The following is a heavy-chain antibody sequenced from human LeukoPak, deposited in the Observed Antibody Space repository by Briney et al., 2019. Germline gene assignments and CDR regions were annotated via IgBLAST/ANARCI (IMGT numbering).Heavy chain of an antibody. D-gene: IGHD3-9*01. CDR3: ASRNDILTGYVFDF. CDR2: INHRGST. CDR1: GGSFSDYD. J-gene: IGHJ4*02. Sequence: SETLSLTCAVYGGSFSDYDWSWIRQPPGKGLEWIGEINHRGSTNYNPPLKSRVTISVDTSKNQFSLKLTSVTAADTAVYYCASRNDILTGYVFDFWGQGTLVTVSS. V-gene: IGHV4-34*01.